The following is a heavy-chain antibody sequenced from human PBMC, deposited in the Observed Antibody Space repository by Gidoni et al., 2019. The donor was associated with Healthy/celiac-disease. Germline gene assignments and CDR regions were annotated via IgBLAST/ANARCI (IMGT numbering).Heavy chain of an antibody. D-gene: IGHD3-10*01. CDR1: GYTFDSDY. CDR3: AREGYYGSGSYSYYYYGMDV. CDR2: INPSGGST. Sequence: QGPLVQSEAEVKTPGASVKVSCKASGYTFDSDYMHWVRQAPGQGLEWMGIINPSGGSTSYAQKFQGRVTMTRDTYTSTVYMELSSLRSEDTAVYYCAREGYYGSGSYSYYYYGMDVWGQGTTVTVSS. V-gene: IGHV1-46*02. J-gene: IGHJ6*02.